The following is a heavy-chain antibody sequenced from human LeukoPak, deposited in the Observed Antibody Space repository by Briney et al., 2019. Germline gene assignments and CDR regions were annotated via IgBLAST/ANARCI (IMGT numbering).Heavy chain of an antibody. V-gene: IGHV4-38-2*02. Sequence: RPSETLSLTCTVSGYSISSGYYWGWIRQPPGKGLEWIGSIYHSGSTYYNPSLKSRVTISVDTSKNQFSLKLSSVTAADTAVYYCARDREMATIGSGYFDYWGQGTLVTVSS. CDR2: IYHSGST. CDR3: ARDREMATIGSGYFDY. CDR1: GYSISSGYY. J-gene: IGHJ4*02. D-gene: IGHD5-24*01.